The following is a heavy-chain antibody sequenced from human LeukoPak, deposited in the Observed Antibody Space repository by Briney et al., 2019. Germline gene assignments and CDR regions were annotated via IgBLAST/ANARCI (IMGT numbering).Heavy chain of an antibody. CDR2: IFIGGST. J-gene: IGHJ5*02. Sequence: GGSLRLSCAASGFTISSNHMSWVRQAPGKGLEWVSVIFIGGSTYYADSVKGRFTISRDNSKNTVYLEMSSLRADDTAVYYCARELKSDCNGGNCYSGWFDPWGQGTLVTVSS. CDR1: GFTISSNH. V-gene: IGHV3-53*01. CDR3: ARELKSDCNGGNCYSGWFDP. D-gene: IGHD2-15*01.